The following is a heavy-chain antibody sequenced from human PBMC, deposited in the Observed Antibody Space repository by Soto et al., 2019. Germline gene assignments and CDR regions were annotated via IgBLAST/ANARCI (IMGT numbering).Heavy chain of an antibody. D-gene: IGHD4-17*01. V-gene: IGHV3-23*01. CDR1: GFTFSSYA. CDR2: ISGSGGST. Sequence: GGSLRLSCAASGFTFSSYAMSWVRQAPGKGLEWVSAISGSGGSTYYADSVKGRFTISRDNSKNTLYLQMNSLRAEDTAVYYCAKVPAVLGTTPNHFDYWGQGTLVTVSS. J-gene: IGHJ4*02. CDR3: AKVPAVLGTTPNHFDY.